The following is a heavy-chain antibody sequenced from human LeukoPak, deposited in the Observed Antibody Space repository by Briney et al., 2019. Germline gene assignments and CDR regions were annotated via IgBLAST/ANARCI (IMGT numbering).Heavy chain of an antibody. CDR3: ARIGDQDDWEGPFDY. CDR1: GFPLSRYA. V-gene: IGHV3-30*04. D-gene: IGHD3-9*01. Sequence: SGGSLTLSCAASGFPLSRYAMHWLRQAPGKGREWVAVITYDGSIKYYADSLKGRFTISRDNSKNTVYLRMTSLRGEDTAVYYCARIGDQDDWEGPFDYWGQGTLVTVSS. J-gene: IGHJ4*02. CDR2: ITYDGSIK.